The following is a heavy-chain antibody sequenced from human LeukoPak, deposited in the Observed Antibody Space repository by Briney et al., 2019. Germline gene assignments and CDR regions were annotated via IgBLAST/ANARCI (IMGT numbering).Heavy chain of an antibody. Sequence: QTGGSLRLSCTGSGFTFGDHAMNWFRQAPGKGLEWVGFIRSKAYGGTTEYAASVKGRFTISRDDSKSIAYLQMNSLKTEDTAVYYCTRDRVGLWWFNWGQGTLVTVSS. CDR3: TRDRVGLWWFN. V-gene: IGHV3-49*03. CDR2: IRSKAYGGTT. J-gene: IGHJ4*02. D-gene: IGHD2-21*01. CDR1: GFTFGDHA.